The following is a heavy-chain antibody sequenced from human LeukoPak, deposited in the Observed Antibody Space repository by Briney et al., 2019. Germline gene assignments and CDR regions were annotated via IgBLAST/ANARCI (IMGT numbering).Heavy chain of an antibody. CDR1: GFIFSSYS. D-gene: IGHD6-13*01. CDR3: AKAASSSWPSYYYGMDV. CDR2: ITGSGGNT. Sequence: GGSLTLSCAASGFIFSSYSMSWVRQAPGKGLEWVSVITGSGGNTYYADSVKGRFTISKDNSKNTVYLQMSSLRVDDTAAYYCAKAASSSWPSYYYGMDVWGQGTTVTVSS. J-gene: IGHJ6*02. V-gene: IGHV3-23*01.